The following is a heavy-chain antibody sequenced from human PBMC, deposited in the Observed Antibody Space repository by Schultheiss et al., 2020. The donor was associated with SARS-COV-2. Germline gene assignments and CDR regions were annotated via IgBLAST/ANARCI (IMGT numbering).Heavy chain of an antibody. V-gene: IGHV4-59*01. CDR2: IYYSGST. D-gene: IGHD2-15*01. Sequence: SETLSLTCTVSGGSISNYYWNWIRQPPGKGLEWIGYIYYSGSTNYNPSLKSRVTISVDTSKNQFSLKLTSVSTADTAVYYCARDNSVVWLDPWGQGTLVTVSS. CDR3: ARDNSVVWLDP. CDR1: GGSISNYY. J-gene: IGHJ5*02.